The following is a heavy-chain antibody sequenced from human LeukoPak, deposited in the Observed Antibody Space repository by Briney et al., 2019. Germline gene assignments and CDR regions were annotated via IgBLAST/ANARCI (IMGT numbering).Heavy chain of an antibody. J-gene: IGHJ4*02. V-gene: IGHV4-34*01. Sequence: SETLSLTCAVYGGSFSSYYWSWIRQPPGKGLEWIGEINHSGSTNYNPSLKSRVTISVDTSKNQFSLKLSSVTAADTAVYYCATRGRGYSGYGRLYYFDYWGQGTLVTVSS. CDR3: ATRGRGYSGYGRLYYFDY. CDR2: INHSGST. D-gene: IGHD5-12*01. CDR1: GGSFSSYY.